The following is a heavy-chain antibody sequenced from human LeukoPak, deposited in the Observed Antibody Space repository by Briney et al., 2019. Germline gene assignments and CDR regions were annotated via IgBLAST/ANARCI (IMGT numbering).Heavy chain of an antibody. J-gene: IGHJ4*02. Sequence: PGGSLRLSCAASGFTFSNYWMDWVRQAPGKGLVCLSLINSDDTYRKYADSVRGRFAISRDNAKNTLYLQMNSLTAEDTAVYYCARGLPGSYGRDYWGQGTLVTVSS. CDR1: GFTFSNYW. CDR2: INSDDTYR. V-gene: IGHV3-74*03. D-gene: IGHD3-9*01. CDR3: ARGLPGSYGRDY.